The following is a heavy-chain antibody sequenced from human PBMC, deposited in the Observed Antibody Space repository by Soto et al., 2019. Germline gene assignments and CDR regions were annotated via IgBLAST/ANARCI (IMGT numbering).Heavy chain of an antibody. CDR1: GGSFSNFV. CDR3: ARDVGGEATIRY. V-gene: IGHV1-69*01. D-gene: IGHD5-12*01. J-gene: IGHJ4*02. CDR2: IIPNFGTT. Sequence: QVQLVQPGVEVKKPGSSVRFSCKASGGSFSNFVISGVRQAPGQGLEWMGGIIPNFGTTNYAQKFQGKVTITADETTRTAYLELSGLTSEDTSVYYCARDVGGEATIRYWGQGTLVTVSS.